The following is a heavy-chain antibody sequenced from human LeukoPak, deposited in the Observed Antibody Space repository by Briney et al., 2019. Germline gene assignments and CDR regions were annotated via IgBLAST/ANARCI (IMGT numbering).Heavy chain of an antibody. CDR2: MNPNSGNT. D-gene: IGHD1-26*01. V-gene: IGHV1-8*01. J-gene: IGHJ4*02. CDR3: AREGGYSGSYNFDY. Sequence: ASVKVSCKASGFTFTSYDINWVRQATGQGLERMGWMNPNSGNTGYAQKFQGRVTMTRNTSISTAYMELSSLRSEDTAVYYCAREGGYSGSYNFDYWGQGTLVTVSS. CDR1: GFTFTSYD.